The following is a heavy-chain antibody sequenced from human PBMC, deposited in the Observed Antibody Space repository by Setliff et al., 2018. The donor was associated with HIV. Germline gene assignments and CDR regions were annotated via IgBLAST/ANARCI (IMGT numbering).Heavy chain of an antibody. CDR2: INAGNGNT. D-gene: IGHD1-1*01. Sequence: GASVKVSCKASGYTFTSYAMHWVRQAPGQRLEWMGWINAGNGNTKYSQKFQGRVTITRDTSASTAYMDLSSLRSEDTALYFCARGLLESRMGYGMDVWGQGTTVTVSS. V-gene: IGHV1-3*01. CDR1: GYTFTSYA. CDR3: ARGLLESRMGYGMDV. J-gene: IGHJ6*02.